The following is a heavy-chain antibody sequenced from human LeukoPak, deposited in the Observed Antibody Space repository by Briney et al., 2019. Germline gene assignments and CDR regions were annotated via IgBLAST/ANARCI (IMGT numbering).Heavy chain of an antibody. Sequence: PGGSLRLSCAASGFTFSGYGMHWVRQAPGKGLEWVAVISYDANDKYYADSVKGRFTISRDNSKNTLYLQMNNLRAEDTAVYYCARDVSVVVLSSTPTQIDYWGQGTLVTVSS. D-gene: IGHD3-22*01. CDR3: ARDVSVVVLSSTPTQIDY. V-gene: IGHV3-30*19. CDR2: ISYDANDK. J-gene: IGHJ4*02. CDR1: GFTFSGYG.